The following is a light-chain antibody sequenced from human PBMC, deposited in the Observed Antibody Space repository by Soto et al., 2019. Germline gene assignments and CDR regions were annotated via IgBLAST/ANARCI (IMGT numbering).Light chain of an antibody. CDR2: DAS. V-gene: IGKV3D-20*02. J-gene: IGKJ5*01. CDR1: QSVSSSY. CDR3: QQRRSWPPTIT. Sequence: EIVLTQSPGTLSLSPGERATLSCRSSQSVSSSYLAWYQQKPGQVPRLLIYDASYRATDIPPRFSGSGSGTDFTLTISSLEPEDFAVYYCQQRRSWPPTITFGQGTQLEIK.